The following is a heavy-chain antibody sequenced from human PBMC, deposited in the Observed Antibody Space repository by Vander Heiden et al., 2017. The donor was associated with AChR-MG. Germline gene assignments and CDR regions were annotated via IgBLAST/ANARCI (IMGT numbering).Heavy chain of an antibody. V-gene: IGHV1-2*04. CDR1: GYTFTGPY. D-gene: IGHD3-3*01. Sequence: QAQLVQSGAGGKKPGASGKVSCQASGYTFTGPYLHWVRQAPGQGREWMGWINANSGGTDDAKKFQGWVTMTRDTSISTAYMELSRLRSDDTAVYYCARGGGSIAYYDFWSGSYYFDYWGQGTLVTVSS. J-gene: IGHJ4*02. CDR3: ARGGGSIAYYDFWSGSYYFDY. CDR2: INANSGGT.